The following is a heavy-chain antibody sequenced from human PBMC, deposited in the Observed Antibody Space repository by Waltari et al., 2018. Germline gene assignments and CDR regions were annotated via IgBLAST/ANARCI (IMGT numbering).Heavy chain of an antibody. Sequence: QVQLAQSGAEVKKPGASVKLSCKAYGYSLTTYAMHWLRQAPGPRPEWVGWINADTGNTKYAQNFQARVTLTTDTSANTAYMELSSLKSEDTAVFYCARMAGTGVDYWGQGTLVTVSS. V-gene: IGHV1-3*01. D-gene: IGHD6-19*01. CDR3: ARMAGTGVDY. CDR1: GYSLTTYA. CDR2: INADTGNT. J-gene: IGHJ4*02.